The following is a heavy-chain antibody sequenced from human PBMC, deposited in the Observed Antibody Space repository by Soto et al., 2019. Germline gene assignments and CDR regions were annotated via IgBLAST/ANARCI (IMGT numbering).Heavy chain of an antibody. CDR3: AKDRSPGATTWNVY. CDR1: GFTFSSSA. D-gene: IGHD1-1*01. CDR2: ISGSGVAK. Sequence: DVQLLESGGALVQPGGSLRLSCVVSGFTFSSSAINWVRQAPGKGLEWVSTISGSGVAKFYADSVKGRFTISRDNSNNTVSLKMNSLRAEDAAVYYCAKDRSPGATTWNVYWGQGTLVTVSS. J-gene: IGHJ1*01. V-gene: IGHV3-23*01.